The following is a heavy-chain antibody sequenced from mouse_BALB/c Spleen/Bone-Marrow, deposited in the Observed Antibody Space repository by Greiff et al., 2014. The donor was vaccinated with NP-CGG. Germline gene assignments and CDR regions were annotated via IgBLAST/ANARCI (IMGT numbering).Heavy chain of an antibody. V-gene: IGHV1-69*01. CDR3: ARSDYRFDPLPY. Sequence: VQLQQSGAELVMPGASVKMSCKASGRTFTDYWMHWVKRRPGQGLEWIGAIDTSDSYTSYNQKFKGKATLTVDESSSTAYMQLSSLTSEDSAVCYCARSDYRFDPLPYWGQGTLVTVSA. CDR1: GRTFTDYW. J-gene: IGHJ3*01. D-gene: IGHD2-14*01. CDR2: IDTSDSYT.